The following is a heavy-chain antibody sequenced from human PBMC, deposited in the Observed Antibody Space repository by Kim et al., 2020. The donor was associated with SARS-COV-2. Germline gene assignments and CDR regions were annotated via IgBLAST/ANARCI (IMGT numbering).Heavy chain of an antibody. CDR3: ARDRGSTVTTMTN. J-gene: IGHJ4*01. Sequence: GGSLRLSCAASGFTFSSYGMHWVRQAPGKGLEWVAVIWYDGSNKYYADSVKGRFTISRDNSKNTLYLQMNSLRAEDTAVYYCARDRGSTVTTMTNWGQGTLVTVSS. D-gene: IGHD4-17*01. V-gene: IGHV3-33*01. CDR1: GFTFSSYG. CDR2: IWYDGSNK.